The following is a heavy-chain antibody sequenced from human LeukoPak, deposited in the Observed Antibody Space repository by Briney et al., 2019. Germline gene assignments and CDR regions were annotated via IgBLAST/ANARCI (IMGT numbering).Heavy chain of an antibody. CDR1: GFTFSSYA. Sequence: PGGSLRLSCAASGFTFSSYAMSWVRQAPGKGLEWVSAISGSGGSTYYADSVKGRFTISRDNSKNTLYLQMNSLRAEDTAVYYCAKGSVQAMIVVVITRHYFDYWGQGTLVTVSS. J-gene: IGHJ4*02. V-gene: IGHV3-23*01. CDR2: ISGSGGST. CDR3: AKGSVQAMIVVVITRHYFDY. D-gene: IGHD3-22*01.